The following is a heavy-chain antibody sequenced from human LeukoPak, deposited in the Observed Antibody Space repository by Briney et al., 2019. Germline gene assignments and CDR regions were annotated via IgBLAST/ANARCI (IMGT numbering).Heavy chain of an antibody. CDR3: ARGYNYGSGSYYDY. D-gene: IGHD3-10*01. Sequence: GSLRLSCAASGFTFSDYYMSWIRQPPGKGLEWIGEINHSGSTNYNPSLKSRVTISVDTSKNQFSLKLSSVTAADTAVYYCARGYNYGSGSYYDYWGQGTLVTVSS. V-gene: IGHV4-34*01. J-gene: IGHJ4*02. CDR1: GFTFSDYY. CDR2: INHSGST.